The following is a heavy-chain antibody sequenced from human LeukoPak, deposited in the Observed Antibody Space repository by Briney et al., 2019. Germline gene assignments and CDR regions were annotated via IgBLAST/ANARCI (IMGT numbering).Heavy chain of an antibody. J-gene: IGHJ4*02. CDR1: GFTFDDYG. V-gene: IGHV3-20*04. Sequence: SGGSLRLSCAASGFTFDDYGMGWVRQAPGKGLEWVSGINWNGGSTGYADSVKGRFTISRDNAKNSLYLQMNSLRAEDTALYYCARDQGTTVTTPAPDYWGQGTLVTVSS. CDR3: ARDQGTTVTTPAPDY. CDR2: INWNGGST. D-gene: IGHD4-17*01.